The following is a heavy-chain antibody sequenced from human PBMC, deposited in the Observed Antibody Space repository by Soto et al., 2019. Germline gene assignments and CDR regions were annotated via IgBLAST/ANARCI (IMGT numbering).Heavy chain of an antibody. D-gene: IGHD1-1*01. CDR1: GFSLTTLGVG. J-gene: IGHJ3*01. CDR2: IYWDDDR. CDR3: AHSQLTTVANAFDV. V-gene: IGHV2-5*02. Sequence: QITLKESGHTLVKPTQALTLTCSFSGFSLTTLGVGVAWVRQPPGKALEWLALIYWDDDRQYSPSLKTRLTITKDTSKNQVVLTMTNMDPVDTGTYYCAHSQLTTVANAFDVWGQGTIVTVSS.